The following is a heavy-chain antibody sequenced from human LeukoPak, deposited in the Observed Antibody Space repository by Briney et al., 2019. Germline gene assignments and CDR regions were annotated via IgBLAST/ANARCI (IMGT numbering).Heavy chain of an antibody. D-gene: IGHD3-10*01. V-gene: IGHV5-51*01. CDR3: ARLESITMVRGVWNWFDP. Sequence: GESLKISCKGSGYSFTSYWIGWVRQMPGKGLEWMGIIYPGDSDTRYSPSFQGQVTISADKSISTAYLQWSSLKASDTAMYYCARLESITMVRGVWNWFDPWDQGTLVTVSS. J-gene: IGHJ5*02. CDR1: GYSFTSYW. CDR2: IYPGDSDT.